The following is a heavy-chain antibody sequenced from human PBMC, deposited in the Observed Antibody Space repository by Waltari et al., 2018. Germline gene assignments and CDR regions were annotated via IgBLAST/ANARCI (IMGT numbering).Heavy chain of an antibody. D-gene: IGHD1-26*01. Sequence: QLQLQESGPGLVKPSETLSLTCTVSVGSISSSSYYWGWIRQPPGKGLEWIGSIYYSGSTSSNPSLKSRVTISVDTSKNQFSLKLSSVTAADTAVYYCARLEEWELVDYWGQGTLVTVSS. CDR2: IYYSGST. CDR1: VGSISSSSYY. V-gene: IGHV4-39*01. CDR3: ARLEEWELVDY. J-gene: IGHJ4*02.